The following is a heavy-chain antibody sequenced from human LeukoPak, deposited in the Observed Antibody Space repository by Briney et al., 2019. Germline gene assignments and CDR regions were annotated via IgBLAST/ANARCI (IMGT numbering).Heavy chain of an antibody. J-gene: IGHJ4*02. CDR2: INPNSGGT. D-gene: IGHD4-17*01. CDR1: GYTFTSYD. V-gene: IGHV1-2*02. CDR3: ARGRDYGDYDAVAD. Sequence: ASVKVSCKASGYTFTSYDINWVRQATGQGLEWMGWINPNSGGTNYAQKFQGRVTMTRDTSISTAYMELSRLRSDDTAVYYCARGRDYGDYDAVADWGQGTLVTVSS.